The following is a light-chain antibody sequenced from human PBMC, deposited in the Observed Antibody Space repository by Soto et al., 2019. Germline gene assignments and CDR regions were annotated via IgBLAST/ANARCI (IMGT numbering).Light chain of an antibody. CDR3: QQSYSTPSIT. Sequence: DIQMTQSPSSLSASVGDRVTITCRSSQSISSYLNWYQQKPGKAPKLLIYAASSLQGGVPSRFSGSGSGTDFTLTISNLQPEDFATYYCQQSYSTPSITFGQGTRLEIK. V-gene: IGKV1-39*01. J-gene: IGKJ5*01. CDR2: AAS. CDR1: QSISSY.